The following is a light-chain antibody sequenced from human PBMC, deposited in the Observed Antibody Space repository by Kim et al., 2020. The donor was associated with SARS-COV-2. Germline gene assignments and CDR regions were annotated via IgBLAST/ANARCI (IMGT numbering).Light chain of an antibody. CDR2: SAT. CDR1: KSSSTI. J-gene: IGKJ1*01. V-gene: IGKV3D-15*01. CDR3: QQYNTSPS. Sequence: SAAERATLTLSARASKSSSTIFAYYQKQPHQTTSVLNYSATTSATGVPARFSGRGSGTEFPLTISSLQSEDFVDYYCQQYNTSPSFGPGTKVEIK.